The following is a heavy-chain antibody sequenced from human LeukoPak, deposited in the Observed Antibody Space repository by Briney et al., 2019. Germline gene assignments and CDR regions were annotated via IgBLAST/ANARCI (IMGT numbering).Heavy chain of an antibody. D-gene: IGHD6-25*01. J-gene: IGHJ4*02. CDR2: LYGSGGVT. V-gene: IGHV3-23*01. CDR1: GFTFSYYA. CDR3: AKARGPAATHPDY. Sequence: PGGFLRLSCAASGFTFSYYAMTWVRQAPGKGLEWVSALYGSGGVTFYADSVKGRFTISRDDSKNTLYLQMNSLRAEDTAVYYCAKARGPAATHPDYWGQGTLVTVSS.